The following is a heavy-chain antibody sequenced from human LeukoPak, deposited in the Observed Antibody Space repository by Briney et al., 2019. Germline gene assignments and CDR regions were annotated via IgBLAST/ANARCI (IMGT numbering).Heavy chain of an antibody. CDR3: ARGWEYGSQNYQDY. V-gene: IGHV3-11*01. D-gene: IGHD3-10*01. Sequence: GGSLRLSCAASGFTFSDYYMTWFRQAPGQGLEWISYISSSGRKINYADSVRGRLIISRDNANNSLYLQMNNLRVEDTAMYYCARGWEYGSQNYQDYWGQGALVTVSS. CDR2: ISSSGRKI. CDR1: GFTFSDYY. J-gene: IGHJ4*02.